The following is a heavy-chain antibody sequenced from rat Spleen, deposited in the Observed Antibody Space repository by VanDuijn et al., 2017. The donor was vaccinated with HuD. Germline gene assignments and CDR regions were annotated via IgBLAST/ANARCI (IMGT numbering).Heavy chain of an antibody. J-gene: IGHJ2*01. CDR1: GFTFSNYG. V-gene: IGHV5-19*01. CDR2: ISPSGGST. Sequence: EVRLVESDGGLVQPGGSMKLSCAASGFTFSNYGMHWIRQAPTKGLEWVASISPSGGSTYYRDSVKGRFTISRDNAKSTLYLQMDSLRSEDTATYYCARRHYGYTDYFDYWGQGVMVTVSS. D-gene: IGHD1-9*01. CDR3: ARRHYGYTDYFDY.